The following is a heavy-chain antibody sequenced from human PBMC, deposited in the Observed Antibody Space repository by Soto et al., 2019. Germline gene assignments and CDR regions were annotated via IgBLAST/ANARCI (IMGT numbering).Heavy chain of an antibody. V-gene: IGHV3-23*01. CDR3: AKDTGYCSGGSCYFYY. D-gene: IGHD2-15*01. Sequence: GGPLRLSCAACEFTFSSYALSWVRKAPGKGLEWVSAISGSGGSTYYADSVKGRFTISRDNSKNTLYLQMNSLRAEDTAVYYCAKDTGYCSGGSCYFYYWGQGTLVTVSS. CDR1: EFTFSSYA. CDR2: ISGSGGST. J-gene: IGHJ4*02.